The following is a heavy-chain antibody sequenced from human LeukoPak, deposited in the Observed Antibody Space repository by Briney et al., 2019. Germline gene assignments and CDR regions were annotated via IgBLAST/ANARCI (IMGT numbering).Heavy chain of an antibody. D-gene: IGHD5-18*01. CDR1: GYSISGGDYY. CDR2: IFYSGNT. V-gene: IGHV4-31*03. CDR3: ARVRSVGYNYGNFDY. J-gene: IGHJ4*02. Sequence: SETLSLTCTVSGYSISGGDYYWSWIGQHPGKGLEWIVYIFYSGNTYYNPSLRSRVTISVDTSKNQFSLNLSSVTAEDTAVYYCARVRSVGYNYGNFDYWGQGTRVTVSS.